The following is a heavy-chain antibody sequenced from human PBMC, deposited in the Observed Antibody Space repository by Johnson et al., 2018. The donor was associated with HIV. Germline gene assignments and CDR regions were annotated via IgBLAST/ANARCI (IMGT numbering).Heavy chain of an antibody. Sequence: VQLVESGGGVVQPGGSLRLSCAASEFTFSTYGMHWVRQAPGKGLEWVSGINWNGGSTGYADSVKGRFTISRDNAKNSLYLQMNSLRAEDTAVYYCATRGVTDWGGSYYLDGFDIWGQGTMVTVSS. CDR1: EFTFSTYG. V-gene: IGHV3-20*04. J-gene: IGHJ3*02. D-gene: IGHD1-26*01. CDR3: ATRGVTDWGGSYYLDGFDI. CDR2: INWNGGST.